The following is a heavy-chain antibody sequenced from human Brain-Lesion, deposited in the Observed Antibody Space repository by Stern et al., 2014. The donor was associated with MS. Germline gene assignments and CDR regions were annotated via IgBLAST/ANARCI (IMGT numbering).Heavy chain of an antibody. D-gene: IGHD3-10*01. CDR3: ARGERWFDS. Sequence: EVQLVESGGGLVQPGGSLRLSCAASGFTFSNYWMHWVRQAPGTGLVWVSRVNNDGRRTSYADYVKGRFTMSRDNAKNTLYLQMNSLRVEDTAIYYCARGERWFDSWGQGTLVTVSS. CDR1: GFTFSNYW. J-gene: IGHJ5*01. V-gene: IGHV3-74*02. CDR2: VNNDGRRT.